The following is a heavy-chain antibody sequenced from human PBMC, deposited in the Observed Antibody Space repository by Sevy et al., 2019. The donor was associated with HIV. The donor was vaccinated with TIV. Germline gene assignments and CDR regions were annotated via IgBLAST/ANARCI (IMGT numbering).Heavy chain of an antibody. V-gene: IGHV4-39*01. CDR1: SGSISSSSYY. D-gene: IGHD4-17*01. CDR2: IDYSGST. J-gene: IGHJ5*01. Sequence: SETLSLTCTVSSGSISSSSYYWDWIRQPPGKGLEWIGSIDYSGSTYYNPALKSRVTISGDTSKNQFSLNLRSVTAAETAVYYCARYLRGDHAGGFDFWGQGTLVTVSS. CDR3: ARYLRGDHAGGFDF.